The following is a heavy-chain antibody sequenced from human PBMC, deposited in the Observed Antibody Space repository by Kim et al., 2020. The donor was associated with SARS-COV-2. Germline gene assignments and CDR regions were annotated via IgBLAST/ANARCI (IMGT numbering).Heavy chain of an antibody. CDR2: VIFDGSNK. V-gene: IGHV3-33*06. Sequence: GGSLRLSCAASGFIFSTYGMHWVRQAPGKGLEWVAGVIFDGSNKYYTDSVKGRFTISRDNSKNTLYLQMNSLRAEDTAIYYCAKSRDAYFHGLYWGQGTLVTVSS. CDR1: GFIFSTYG. CDR3: AKSRDAYFHGLY. D-gene: IGHD1-26*01. J-gene: IGHJ4*02.